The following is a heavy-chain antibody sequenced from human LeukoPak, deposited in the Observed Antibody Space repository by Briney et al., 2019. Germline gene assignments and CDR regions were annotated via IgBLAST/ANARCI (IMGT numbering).Heavy chain of an antibody. D-gene: IGHD3-10*01. CDR2: ISGSSGST. J-gene: IGHJ4*02. V-gene: IGHV3-23*01. CDR3: AKGYFGSGSYYFDY. Sequence: GGSLRLSCAASGFTFNSYAMMWVREARGGGREWVSAISGSSGSTYYADSVKGRFTVSRDDSKSTLYLQMNSLRAEDTAVYYCAKGYFGSGSYYFDYWGQGTLVTVSS. CDR1: GFTFNSYA.